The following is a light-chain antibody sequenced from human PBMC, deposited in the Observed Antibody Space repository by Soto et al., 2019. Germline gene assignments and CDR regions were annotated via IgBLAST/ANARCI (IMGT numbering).Light chain of an antibody. CDR3: QQYNSYSPET. V-gene: IGKV1-39*01. CDR2: MAS. Sequence: DIQMTQSPFSLSASVGDRVTITCRASQSISNYLNWYQQKSGKAPNLLIYMASSLQSGVPSRFSGSGSGTDFTLTISSLQPEDFASYFCQQYNSYSPETFGQGTKVDIK. CDR1: QSISNY. J-gene: IGKJ1*01.